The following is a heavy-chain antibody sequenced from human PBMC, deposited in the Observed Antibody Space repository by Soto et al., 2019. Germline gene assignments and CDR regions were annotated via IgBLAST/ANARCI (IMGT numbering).Heavy chain of an antibody. CDR3: ARERSNSPYYFDD. V-gene: IGHV4-30-4*08. J-gene: IGHJ4*02. CDR1: GGPISSADYS. CDR2: IYYSGRT. Sequence: PSGTRPPTCTVSGGPISSADYSWRWIRQPPGKGLEWIGYIYYSGRTAYNPSLKSRLIISIDTSKDQCSLNLNSVICAVTAVYYCARERSNSPYYFDDWGQGALVTVSS. D-gene: IGHD6-6*01.